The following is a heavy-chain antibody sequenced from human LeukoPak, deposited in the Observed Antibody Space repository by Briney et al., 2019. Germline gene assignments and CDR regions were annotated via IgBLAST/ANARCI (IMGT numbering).Heavy chain of an antibody. D-gene: IGHD3-3*01. CDR3: ARDRDFLSGNYRRDFDY. Sequence: ASVKVSCKASGYIFTTYTINWLRQAPGQGLEWMGWINTNTGNPTYAQGFAGRFVFSLDTSVTTAYLQINSLKAEDTAVYYCARDRDFLSGNYRRDFDYWGQGTLVTVSP. V-gene: IGHV7-4-1*02. J-gene: IGHJ4*02. CDR2: INTNTGNP. CDR1: GYIFTTYT.